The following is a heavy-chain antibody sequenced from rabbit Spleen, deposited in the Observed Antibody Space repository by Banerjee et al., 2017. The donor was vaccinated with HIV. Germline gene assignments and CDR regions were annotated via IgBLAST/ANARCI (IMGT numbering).Heavy chain of an antibody. Sequence: QEQLVESGGGLVQPGGSLKLSCKASGFDFSGYGVSWVRQAPGKGLEWIGYFDPVFGFTYYASWVNGQFTISSHNAQNTLYLQLSSLTAADTATYFCARDLASVVGWNFSLWGQGTLVTVS. CDR2: FDPVFGFT. J-gene: IGHJ4*01. D-gene: IGHD3-1*01. V-gene: IGHV1S47*01. CDR3: ARDLASVVGWNFSL. CDR1: GFDFSGYG.